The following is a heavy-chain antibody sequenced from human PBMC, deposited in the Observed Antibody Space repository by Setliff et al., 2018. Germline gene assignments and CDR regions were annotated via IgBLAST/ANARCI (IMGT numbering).Heavy chain of an antibody. CDR2: ISYDGSNK. CDR1: GFTFSSYA. Sequence: SLRLSCAASGFTFSSYAMHWVRQAPGKGLEWVAVISYDGSNKYYADSVKGRFTISRDNSKNTLYLQMNSLRGEDTAVYHCTRDQDYYGMDVWGQGTTVTVSS. CDR3: TRDQDYYGMDV. V-gene: IGHV3-30-3*01. J-gene: IGHJ6*02.